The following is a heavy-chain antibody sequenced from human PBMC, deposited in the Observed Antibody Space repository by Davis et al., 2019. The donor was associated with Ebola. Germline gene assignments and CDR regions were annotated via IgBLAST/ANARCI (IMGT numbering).Heavy chain of an antibody. CDR1: GYTFVSHY. Sequence: ASVKVSCKAPGYTFVSHYMHWVRQAPGQGLEWMGRINPSGDDTIYAQKFQGRVTMFSDTSTSTAYMELSSLRSEDTAVYYCARASHYDRDYWGQGTLVTVSS. V-gene: IGHV1-46*01. CDR2: INPSGDDT. CDR3: ARASHYDRDY. D-gene: IGHD3-22*01. J-gene: IGHJ4*02.